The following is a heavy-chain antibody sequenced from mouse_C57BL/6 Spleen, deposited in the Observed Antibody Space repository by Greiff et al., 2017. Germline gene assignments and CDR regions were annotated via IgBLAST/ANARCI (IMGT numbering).Heavy chain of an antibody. CDR3: ARKVSGDWYFDV. Sequence: EVKLMESGGGLVKPGGSLKLSCAASGFTFSDYGMHWVRRAPEKGLEWVAYISSGSSTIYYADTVKGRFTISRDNAKNTLFLQMTSLRSEDTAMYYCARKVSGDWYFDVWGTGTTVTVSS. V-gene: IGHV5-17*01. CDR2: ISSGSSTI. D-gene: IGHD2-14*01. J-gene: IGHJ1*03. CDR1: GFTFSDYG.